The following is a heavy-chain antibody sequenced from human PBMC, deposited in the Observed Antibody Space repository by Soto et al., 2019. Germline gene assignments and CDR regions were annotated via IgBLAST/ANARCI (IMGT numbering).Heavy chain of an antibody. J-gene: IGHJ4*02. CDR3: ARHRSSSGWYDFDY. Sequence: KSSETLSLTCTVSGGSISSSSYYWGWIRQPPGKGLEWIGSIYYSGSTYYNPSLKSRVTISVDTSKNQFSLKLSSVTAADTAVYYCARHRSSSGWYDFDYWGQGTLVTVSS. CDR1: GGSISSSSYY. D-gene: IGHD6-19*01. CDR2: IYYSGST. V-gene: IGHV4-39*01.